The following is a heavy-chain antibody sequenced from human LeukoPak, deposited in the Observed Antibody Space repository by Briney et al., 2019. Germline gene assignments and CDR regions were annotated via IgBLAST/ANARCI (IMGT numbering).Heavy chain of an antibody. D-gene: IGHD1-14*01. J-gene: IGHJ4*02. CDR1: GGSVNNYY. CDR3: AGHGAISGAWNAPFDN. Sequence: SETLSLTCTVSGGSVNNYYWSWIRQPPGKGLDWIGYIYRGNTKYNPSLKSRVTISMDTSQNQISLKLISVTAADTALYYCAGHGAISGAWNAPFDNWGQGIVVTVSS. V-gene: IGHV4-59*08. CDR2: IYRGNT.